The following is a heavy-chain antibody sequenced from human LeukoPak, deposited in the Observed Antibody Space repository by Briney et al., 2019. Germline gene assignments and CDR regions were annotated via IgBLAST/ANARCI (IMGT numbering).Heavy chain of an antibody. Sequence: GRSLRLSCAASGFTFSSYGMSWVRQAPGKGLEWVSAISGSGGSTYYADSGKGRFTISRDNSKNTLYLQMNSLRAEDTAVYYCAKDRLWPDAFDIWGQGTMVTVSS. CDR2: ISGSGGST. CDR1: GFTFSSYG. J-gene: IGHJ3*02. D-gene: IGHD4/OR15-4a*01. CDR3: AKDRLWPDAFDI. V-gene: IGHV3-23*01.